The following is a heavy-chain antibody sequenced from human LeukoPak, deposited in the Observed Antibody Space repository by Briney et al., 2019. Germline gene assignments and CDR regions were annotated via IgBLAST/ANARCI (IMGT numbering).Heavy chain of an antibody. V-gene: IGHV3-21*04. D-gene: IGHD6-19*01. J-gene: IGHJ4*01. Sequence: GGSLRLSCAASGFTFSSYEMNWVRQAPGKGLEWVSSISSSSSYIYYADSVRGRFTISRDNSQNTLYLQMNSLRVDDTALYFCARAGFYSGWYVVDFWGHGTLVTVSS. CDR2: ISSSSSYI. CDR3: ARAGFYSGWYVVDF. CDR1: GFTFSSYE.